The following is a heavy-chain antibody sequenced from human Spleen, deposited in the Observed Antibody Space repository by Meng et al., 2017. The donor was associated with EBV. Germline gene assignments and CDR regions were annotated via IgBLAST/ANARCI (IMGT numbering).Heavy chain of an antibody. D-gene: IGHD3-22*01. CDR2: IYHSGST. Sequence: LEEAGPGLVKPSGTPSPTCAVSGGSISSSNWWSWVRQPPGKGLEWIGEIYHSGSTNYNPSLKSRVTISVDKSKNQFSLKLSSVTAADTAVYYCAREWGFGNSYESSGYYKDFWGQGTLVTVSS. J-gene: IGHJ4*02. V-gene: IGHV4-4*02. CDR1: GGSISSSNW. CDR3: AREWGFGNSYESSGYYKDF.